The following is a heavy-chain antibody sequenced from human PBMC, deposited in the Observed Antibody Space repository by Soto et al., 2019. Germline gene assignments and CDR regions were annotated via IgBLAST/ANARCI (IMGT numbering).Heavy chain of an antibody. D-gene: IGHD1-7*01. J-gene: IGHJ6*02. CDR1: GYTFTGYY. CDR3: AREFADNWNYFNRQKGYGMDV. CDR2: INPNSGGT. V-gene: IGHV1-2*02. Sequence: ASVKVSCKASGYTFTGYYTHWVRQAPGQGLEWMGWINPNSGGTNYAQKFQGRVTMTRDTSISTAYMELSRLRSDDTAVYYCAREFADNWNYFNRQKGYGMDVWGQGTTVTVSS.